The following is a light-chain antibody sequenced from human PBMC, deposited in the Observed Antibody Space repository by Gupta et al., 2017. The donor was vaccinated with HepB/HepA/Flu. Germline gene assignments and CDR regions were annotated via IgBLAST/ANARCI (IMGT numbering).Light chain of an antibody. Sequence: QSVLTQPPPASGTPAQKFTLVCSGGSSNIGSTPVNWYQQLPGTAPKLLIYSHNQRPSGVPDRFSGSKSGTSASLAISGLQSDDEAEYYCAAWDDSLNGVLFGGGTKLTV. CDR1: SSNIGSTP. CDR3: AAWDDSLNGVL. CDR2: SHN. V-gene: IGLV1-44*01. J-gene: IGLJ2*01.